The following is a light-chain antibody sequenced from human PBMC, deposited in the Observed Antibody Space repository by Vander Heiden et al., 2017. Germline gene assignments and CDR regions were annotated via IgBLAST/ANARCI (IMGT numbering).Light chain of an antibody. Sequence: DIQMTQSPSSVSASVGDRVTINCRASQDISNWLAWYQQKPGKAPNLLIYAASSMQSGVPLRFSGSGSGTDYTLTSSSLQPEDFGTYYCQQANSFPPTFGGGTKVEIK. V-gene: IGKV1D-12*01. CDR2: AAS. CDR3: QQANSFPPT. J-gene: IGKJ4*01. CDR1: QDISNW.